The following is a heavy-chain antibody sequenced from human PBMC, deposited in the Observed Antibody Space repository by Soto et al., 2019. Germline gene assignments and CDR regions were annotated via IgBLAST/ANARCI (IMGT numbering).Heavy chain of an antibody. CDR1: GFTFSSYS. Sequence: GGSLRLSCSASGFTFSSYSMNWVRQAPGKGLEWVSSISSSSSYIYYADSVKGRFTISRDNAKNSLYLQMNSLRAEDTAVYYSPSASRTRTAVAAIVAWGQGTLVTVSS. J-gene: IGHJ5*02. CDR2: ISSSSSYI. CDR3: PSASRTRTAVAAIVA. D-gene: IGHD6-19*01. V-gene: IGHV3-21*01.